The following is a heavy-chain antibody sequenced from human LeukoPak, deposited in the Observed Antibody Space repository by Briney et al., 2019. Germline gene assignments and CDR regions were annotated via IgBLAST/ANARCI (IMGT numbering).Heavy chain of an antibody. CDR3: ARDSYYDLLTGYYPYYYYGMDV. J-gene: IGHJ6*02. D-gene: IGHD3-9*01. CDR2: IYYSGSA. V-gene: IGHV4-30-4*01. CDR1: GGSISSINYF. Sequence: SETLSLTCTVSGGSISSINYFWTWVRQPPGKGLEWFGYIYYSGSAYYNPSLAGRVAISLDTSKNQFSLKLHSVTAADTAVYYCARDSYYDLLTGYYPYYYYGMDVWGQGTTVTVSS.